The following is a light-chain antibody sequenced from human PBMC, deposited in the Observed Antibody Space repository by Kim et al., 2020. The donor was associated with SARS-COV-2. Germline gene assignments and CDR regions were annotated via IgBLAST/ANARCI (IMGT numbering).Light chain of an antibody. J-gene: IGLJ2*01. Sequence: VPLGQTARTTCGGNNIGSKNVHWYQQKPGQAPVLVIYRDSNRPSGIPERFSGSNSGNTATLTISGAQAGDEADYYCQVWDSSTAVVFGGGTQLTVL. CDR3: QVWDSSTAVV. CDR2: RDS. V-gene: IGLV3-9*01. CDR1: NIGSKN.